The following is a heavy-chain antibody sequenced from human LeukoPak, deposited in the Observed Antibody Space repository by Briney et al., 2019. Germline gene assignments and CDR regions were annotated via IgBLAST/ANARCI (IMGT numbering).Heavy chain of an antibody. D-gene: IGHD3-10*02. CDR3: VRSITMFQY. J-gene: IGHJ1*01. CDR2: ISLNGGAT. CDR1: GFPFSSYW. V-gene: IGHV3-20*04. Sequence: PGGSLRLSCAASGFPFSSYWMSWVRQAPGKGLEWVAGISLNGGATGYADSVKGRFTISRDNAKNSLYLQMNSLRAEDTALYYCVRSITMFQYWGQGTLVTVSS.